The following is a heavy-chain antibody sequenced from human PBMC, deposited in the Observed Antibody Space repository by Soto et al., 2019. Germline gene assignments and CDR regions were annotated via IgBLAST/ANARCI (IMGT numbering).Heavy chain of an antibody. D-gene: IGHD5-18*01. V-gene: IGHV4-4*07. Sequence: SETLSLTCTVSGGSISSYYWSWIRQPAGKGLEWIGRIYTSGSTNYNPSLKSRVTMSVDTSKNQFSLKLSSVTAADTAVYYCARSADKAMVNYYYYYGMDVSGKGTNVTVPS. J-gene: IGHJ6*04. CDR2: IYTSGST. CDR1: GGSISSYY. CDR3: ARSADKAMVNYYYYYGMDV.